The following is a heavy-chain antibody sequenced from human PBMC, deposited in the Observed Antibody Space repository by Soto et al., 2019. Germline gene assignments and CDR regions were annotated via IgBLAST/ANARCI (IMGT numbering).Heavy chain of an antibody. CDR2: IYYSGST. Sequence: QLQLQESGPGLVKPSETLSLTCTVSGGSISSSSYYWGWIRQPPGKGLEWIGSIYYSGSTYYNPSLKSRVPLSVDTSKNQFSLKLSSVTAADTAVYYCARGGPYGDYDTMVTPIAGSPRNWFDPWGQGTLVTVSS. D-gene: IGHD4-17*01. CDR3: ARGGPYGDYDTMVTPIAGSPRNWFDP. CDR1: GGSISSSSYY. J-gene: IGHJ5*02. V-gene: IGHV4-39*01.